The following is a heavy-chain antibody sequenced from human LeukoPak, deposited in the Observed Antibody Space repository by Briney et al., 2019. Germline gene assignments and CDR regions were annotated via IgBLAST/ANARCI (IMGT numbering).Heavy chain of an antibody. CDR1: GGSISSYY. CDR3: ARGGGYDDYFDY. Sequence: SETLSLTCTVSGGSISSYYWSWIRQPPGKGLEWIGYIYYSGSTNYNPSLKSRVTISVDTSKNRFSLKLSSVTAADTAVYYCARGGGYDDYFDYWGQGTLVTVSS. J-gene: IGHJ4*02. V-gene: IGHV4-59*08. CDR2: IYYSGST. D-gene: IGHD5-12*01.